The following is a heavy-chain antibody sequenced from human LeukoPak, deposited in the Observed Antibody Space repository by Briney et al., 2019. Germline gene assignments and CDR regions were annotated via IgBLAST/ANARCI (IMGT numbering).Heavy chain of an antibody. CDR3: AKDSYGGYNDFGIDS. Sequence: GGSLRLSCAASGFTFFTYSVHWGRQAPGKGLEWLAVSSFDENNKYYADSVRGRFTISRDNSKNTVYLQMDSLRPEDTAIYYCAKDSYGGYNDFGIDSWGQGTLVSVSS. D-gene: IGHD5-12*01. CDR1: GFTFFTYS. J-gene: IGHJ4*02. CDR2: SSFDENNK. V-gene: IGHV3-30*18.